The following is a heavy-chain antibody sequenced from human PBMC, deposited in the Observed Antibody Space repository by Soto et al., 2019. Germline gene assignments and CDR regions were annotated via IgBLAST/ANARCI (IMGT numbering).Heavy chain of an antibody. CDR2: ISWDGGST. V-gene: IGHV3-43*01. Sequence: EVQLVESGGVVVQPGGSLRLSCAASGFTFDDCTMHWVRQAPGKGLEWVSLISWDGGSTYYADSVKGRFTISRDNSKNSLYLQMNSLRTEDTALYYCAKALTYDSSGYYDYWGQGTLVTVSS. D-gene: IGHD3-22*01. CDR3: AKALTYDSSGYYDY. CDR1: GFTFDDCT. J-gene: IGHJ4*02.